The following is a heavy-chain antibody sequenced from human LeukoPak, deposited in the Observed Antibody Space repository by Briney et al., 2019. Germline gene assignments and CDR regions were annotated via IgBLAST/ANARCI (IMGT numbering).Heavy chain of an antibody. J-gene: IGHJ4*02. D-gene: IGHD3-3*01. Sequence: GGSLRLSCAASGFTFSSYWMSWVRQAPGKGLEWVANIKQDGSEKYYVDSVKGRFTISRDNAKNTLYLQMNSLRAEDTAVYYCASSITIYGVVSRFDYWGQGTLVTVSS. CDR3: ASSITIYGVVSRFDY. CDR2: IKQDGSEK. CDR1: GFTFSSYW. V-gene: IGHV3-7*01.